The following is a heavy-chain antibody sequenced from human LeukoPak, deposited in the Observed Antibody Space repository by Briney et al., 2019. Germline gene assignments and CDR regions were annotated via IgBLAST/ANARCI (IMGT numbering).Heavy chain of an antibody. V-gene: IGHV4-39*01. CDR2: IYYSGST. Sequence: PSETLSLTCTVSGGSISSSSYYWGWIRQPTGKGLEWIGRIYYSGSTYYNPSRQRHLTISVDTSKNQFSLKLSSVTAADTAVYYCARHYYDFWSGYLDWFDRWGQGTLVTVSS. CDR3: ARHYYDFWSGYLDWFDR. D-gene: IGHD3-3*01. CDR1: GGSISSSSYY. J-gene: IGHJ5*02.